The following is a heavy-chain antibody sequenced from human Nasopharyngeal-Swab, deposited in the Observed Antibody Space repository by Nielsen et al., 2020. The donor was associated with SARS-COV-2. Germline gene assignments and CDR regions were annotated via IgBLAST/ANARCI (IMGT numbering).Heavy chain of an antibody. D-gene: IGHD3-22*01. CDR1: GFTFSSYE. J-gene: IGHJ4*02. Sequence: GESLKISYAASGFTFSSYEMNWVRQAPGKGLEWVSYISRSGGTKYYADSVKGRFTISRDNARNSLYLQMNSLRAEDTAVYYCARESYDSSGYEYYFDYWGQGTLVTVSS. CDR2: ISRSGGTK. CDR3: ARESYDSSGYEYYFDY. V-gene: IGHV3-48*03.